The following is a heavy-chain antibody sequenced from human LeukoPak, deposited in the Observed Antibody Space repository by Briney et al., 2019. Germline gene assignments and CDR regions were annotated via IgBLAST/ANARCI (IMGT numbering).Heavy chain of an antibody. CDR3: ARDVAGALDF. CDR1: GFTFSSYA. CDR2: ISGSGGST. D-gene: IGHD6-19*01. V-gene: IGHV3-23*01. J-gene: IGHJ4*02. Sequence: PGGSLRLSCAASGFTFSSYAMSWVRQAPGKGREWVSAISGSGGSTYYADSVKGRFTISRDNSKNTLYLQMNSLRDEDTAVYYCARDVAGALDFWGQGTLLIVSS.